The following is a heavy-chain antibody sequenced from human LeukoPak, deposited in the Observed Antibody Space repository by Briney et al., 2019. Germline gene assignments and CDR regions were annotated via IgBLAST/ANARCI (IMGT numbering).Heavy chain of an antibody. CDR1: GGSFSGYY. D-gene: IGHD3-10*01. CDR3: ARDMVRGVNQLGY. Sequence: SGTLSLTCAVYGGSFSGYYWSWIRQPPGKGLEWIGEINHSGSTNYNPSLKSRVTISVDTSKNQFSLKLSSVTAADTAVYYCARDMVRGVNQLGYWGQGTLVTVSS. J-gene: IGHJ4*02. V-gene: IGHV4-34*01. CDR2: INHSGST.